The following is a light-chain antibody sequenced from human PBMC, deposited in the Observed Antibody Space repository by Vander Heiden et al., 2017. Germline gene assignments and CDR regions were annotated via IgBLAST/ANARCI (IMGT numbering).Light chain of an antibody. CDR3: QQRFNWLT. CDR1: QSIRNY. J-gene: IGKJ4*01. V-gene: IGKV3-11*01. Sequence: EIVLTQSPDILSLSPGERATLSCRASQSIRNYLAWYQQKPGQSPRLLIYDTSNRAYGIPARFSGSGSGTDFTLTISSLEPDDFAVYYCQQRFNWLTFGGGTKVEIK. CDR2: DTS.